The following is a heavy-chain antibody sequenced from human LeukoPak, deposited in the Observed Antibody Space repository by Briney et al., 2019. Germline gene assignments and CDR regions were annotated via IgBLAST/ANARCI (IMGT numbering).Heavy chain of an antibody. CDR1: GYTFTGYY. CDR2: TNPNSGGT. V-gene: IGHV1-2*02. D-gene: IGHD3-3*01. Sequence: ASVKVSCKASGYTFTGYYMHWVRQAPGQGLEWMGWTNPNSGGTNYAQKFQGRVTMTRDTSISTAYMELSRLRSDDTAVYYCARDLWSGYPDDYWGQGTLVTVSS. CDR3: ARDLWSGYPDDY. J-gene: IGHJ4*02.